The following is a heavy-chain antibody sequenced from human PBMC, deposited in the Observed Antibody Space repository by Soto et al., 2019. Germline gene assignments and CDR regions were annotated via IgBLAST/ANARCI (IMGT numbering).Heavy chain of an antibody. CDR2: IIPIFGTP. Sequence: QVQLVQSGAEVKKPGSSLKVSCKASGGTFTNYAFSWVRQAPGQGPEWMGGIIPIFGTPDYAQKFQGRVIITADESTRTVSMDLNSLRSDDTAVYYCARERSVGYCITTTCPKPFYYYAMDVWGQGTTVTVSS. D-gene: IGHD2-2*01. CDR3: ARERSVGYCITTTCPKPFYYYAMDV. J-gene: IGHJ6*02. CDR1: GGTFTNYA. V-gene: IGHV1-69*12.